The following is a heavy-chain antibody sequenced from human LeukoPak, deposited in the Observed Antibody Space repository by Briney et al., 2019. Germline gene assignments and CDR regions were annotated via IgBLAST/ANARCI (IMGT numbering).Heavy chain of an antibody. CDR2: IRYDGTKK. D-gene: IGHD1-26*01. V-gene: IGHV3-30*02. Sequence: GGSLRLSCAASEFTFSNFGMHWVRQAPGQGLEWVAFIRYDGTKKYYADSVKGRFTISRDNSKNTLYLQMNSLRAEDTAVYYCAKNFGIGYYYYMDVWGKGTTVTVSS. CDR1: EFTFSNFG. J-gene: IGHJ6*03. CDR3: AKNFGIGYYYYMDV.